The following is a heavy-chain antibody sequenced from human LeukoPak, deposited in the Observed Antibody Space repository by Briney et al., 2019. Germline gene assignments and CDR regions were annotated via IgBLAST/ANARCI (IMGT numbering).Heavy chain of an antibody. CDR1: GYTFTSYG. CDR2: ISAYNGNT. V-gene: IGHV1-18*01. Sequence: ASVKVSCKASGYTFTSYGICWVRQAPGQGLEWLGWISAYNGNTNYAQKLQGRVTMTTDTSTSTAYMELRSLRSDDTAVYYCARVEDIVVVVAAPGPYGMDVWGQGTTVTVSS. J-gene: IGHJ6*02. CDR3: ARVEDIVVVVAAPGPYGMDV. D-gene: IGHD2-15*01.